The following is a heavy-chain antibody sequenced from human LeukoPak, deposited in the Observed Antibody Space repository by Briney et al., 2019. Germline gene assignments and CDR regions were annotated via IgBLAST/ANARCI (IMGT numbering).Heavy chain of an antibody. V-gene: IGHV3-74*01. D-gene: IGHD3-3*01. CDR1: GFTFSNSW. J-gene: IGHJ4*02. CDR3: ARADRYDFWSGYSSSTPFDY. CDR2: INERGSST. Sequence: GGSLRLSCAASGFTFSNSWLHWVRQAPGKGLVWVSRINERGSSTSYADSVKGRFTISRDNAKNTLYLQMNSLRAEDTAVYYCARADRYDFWSGYSSSTPFDYWGQGTLVTVSS.